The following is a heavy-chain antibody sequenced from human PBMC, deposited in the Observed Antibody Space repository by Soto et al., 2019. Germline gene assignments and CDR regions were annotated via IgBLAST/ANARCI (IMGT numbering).Heavy chain of an antibody. Sequence: LRLSCVASGFTFSDYAMTWVRQAPGKGLEWVATISATGGNIEYTDSLKGRFTISRDNSKNTLYLQLNGLTSDDTAVHYCAKVAGGLGYFDLWGRGTLVTVSS. V-gene: IGHV3-23*01. CDR3: AKVAGGLGYFDL. CDR2: ISATGGNI. D-gene: IGHD3-16*01. J-gene: IGHJ2*01. CDR1: GFTFSDYA.